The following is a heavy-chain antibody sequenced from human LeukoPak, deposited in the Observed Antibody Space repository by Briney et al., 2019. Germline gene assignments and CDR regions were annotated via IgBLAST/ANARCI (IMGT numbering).Heavy chain of an antibody. CDR1: GFTFTNYW. J-gene: IGHJ6*03. D-gene: IGHD3-10*01. CDR2: INSDGSST. V-gene: IGHV3-23*01. CDR3: AGGGFGEAYYYCYYMDV. Sequence: QTGGSLRLSCAVSGFTFTNYWMTWVRQAPGKGLVCVSCINSDGSSTNYADSVKGRFTISRDNSKNTLFLQMNSLRAEDMAVYYCAGGGFGEAYYYCYYMDVWGKGTTVTVSS.